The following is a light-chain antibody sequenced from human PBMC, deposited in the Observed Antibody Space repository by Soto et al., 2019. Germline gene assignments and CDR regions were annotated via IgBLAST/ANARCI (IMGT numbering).Light chain of an antibody. CDR3: QQYNNWRPYT. CDR1: QSVSSN. V-gene: IGKV3-15*01. J-gene: IGKJ2*01. Sequence: EIVMMQSPATLSVSPGESSTLSSRASQSVSSNLAWYQQKPGQAARLLIDGPSTRATGIPARFSGSGSGTEFTLTISSLQSEDFAVYYCQQYNNWRPYTFGQGTKVDIK. CDR2: GPS.